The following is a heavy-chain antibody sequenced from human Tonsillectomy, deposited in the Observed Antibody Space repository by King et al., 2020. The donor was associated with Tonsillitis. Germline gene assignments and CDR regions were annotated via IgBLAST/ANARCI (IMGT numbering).Heavy chain of an antibody. CDR2: ISATTTTT. V-gene: IGHV3-11*01. CDR3: ARGHWGMDV. CDR1: GFTFSDYY. D-gene: IGHD3-3*02. J-gene: IGHJ6*02. Sequence: QLVQSGGGLVKPGGALRLSCSASGFTFSDYYMSWIRQAPGKGLESISYISATTTTTYYADSVKGRFTISRDNAKKSLYLQMNSLRAEDTAVYYCARGHWGMDVWGQGTTVTVSS.